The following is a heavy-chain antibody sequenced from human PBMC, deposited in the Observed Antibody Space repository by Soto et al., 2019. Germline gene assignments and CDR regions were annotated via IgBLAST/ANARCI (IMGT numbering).Heavy chain of an antibody. CDR3: ARVIAAAASKAFDI. Sequence: PSETLSLTCTVSGGSISSGGYYWSWIRQHPGKGLEWIGYIYYSGSTYYNPSLKSRVTISVDTSKNQFSLKLSSVTAADTAVYYCARVIAAAASKAFDIWGQGTMVTVSS. CDR1: GGSISSGGYY. V-gene: IGHV4-31*03. J-gene: IGHJ3*02. CDR2: IYYSGST. D-gene: IGHD6-13*01.